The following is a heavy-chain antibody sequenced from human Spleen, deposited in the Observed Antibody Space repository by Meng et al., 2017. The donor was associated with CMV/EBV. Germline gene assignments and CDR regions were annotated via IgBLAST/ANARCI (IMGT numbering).Heavy chain of an antibody. V-gene: IGHV4-31*03. CDR3: ARLSRSGDFDF. CDR1: ADSISNYGYY. J-gene: IGHJ4*02. CDR2: IYSSGST. D-gene: IGHD5-12*01. Sequence: FTVSADSISNYGYYWSWIRQQPGKGLGWIGYIYSSGSTHYNPSLKSRVTISVDTSKNQFSLKLSSVTAADTAVFYCARLSRSGDFDFWGQGTLVTVSS.